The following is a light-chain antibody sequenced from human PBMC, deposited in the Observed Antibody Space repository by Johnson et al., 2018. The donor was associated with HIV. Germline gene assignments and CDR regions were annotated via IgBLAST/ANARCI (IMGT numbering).Light chain of an antibody. Sequence: QSVLTQSPSVSAAPGQKVTISCSGSSSNIGNNYVTWYQQFPGTAPKLLMYENNKRPSGIPDRFSGSKSGTSATLGITGLQTGDEADYYCGTWDSSLSASYVFGAVTKVTVL. CDR1: SSNIGNNY. CDR3: GTWDSSLSASYV. J-gene: IGLJ1*01. V-gene: IGLV1-51*02. CDR2: ENN.